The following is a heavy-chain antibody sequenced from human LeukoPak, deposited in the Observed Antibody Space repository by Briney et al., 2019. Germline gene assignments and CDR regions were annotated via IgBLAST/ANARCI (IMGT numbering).Heavy chain of an antibody. D-gene: IGHD3-3*01. CDR3: ARDPHSYYDFWSGYQFDY. CDR1: GGSFSGYY. Sequence: KSSETLSLTCAVYGGSFSGYYWSWIRQPPGKGLEWIGYIYYSGSTYYNPSLKSRVTISVDTSKNQFSLKLSSVTAADTAVYYCARDPHSYYDFWSGYQFDYWGQGTLVTVSS. V-gene: IGHV4-30-4*01. J-gene: IGHJ4*02. CDR2: IYYSGST.